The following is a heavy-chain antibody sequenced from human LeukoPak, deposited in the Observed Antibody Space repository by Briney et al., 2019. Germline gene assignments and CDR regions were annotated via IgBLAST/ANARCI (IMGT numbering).Heavy chain of an antibody. V-gene: IGHV3-30*02. CDR1: GFTFSDYS. Sequence: AGSLRLSCAASGFTFSDYSMHCFLRPPGKGLNWGAVIRYDGNNKYYADSVKGRFTISRDKSKNMLYREMNSLSTEDTAVYYCAKVRYCSGVNCYPDDNWGQGTMVTVSS. CDR3: AKVRYCSGVNCYPDDN. CDR2: IRYDGNNK. D-gene: IGHD2-15*01. J-gene: IGHJ4*02.